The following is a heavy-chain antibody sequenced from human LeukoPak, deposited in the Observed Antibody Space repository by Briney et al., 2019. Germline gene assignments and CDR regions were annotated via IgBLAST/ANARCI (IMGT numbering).Heavy chain of an antibody. J-gene: IGHJ1*01. CDR2: IYYSGRT. CDR3: ARRRYYDGSGYLE. D-gene: IGHD3-22*01. Sequence: SGTLSLTCSVSGDSVSRSDSYWDWIRQPPGKGLEWIGTIYYSGRTYYSPSLKSRVTMSVDPSNNRFSLNLRSVTAADTALYYCARRRYYDGSGYLEWGQGTLLSVSS. CDR1: GDSVSRSDSY. V-gene: IGHV4-39*01.